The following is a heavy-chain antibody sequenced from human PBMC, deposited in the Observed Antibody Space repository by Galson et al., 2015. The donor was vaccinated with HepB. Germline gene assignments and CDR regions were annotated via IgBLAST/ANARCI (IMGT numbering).Heavy chain of an antibody. CDR2: ISYDGSNK. Sequence: SLRLSCAASGFTFSSYAMHWVRQAPGKGLEWVAVISYDGSNKYYADSVKGRFTISRDNSKNTLYLQMNSLRAEDTAVYYCAKRGFCSGGRCYSYHFDYWGQGTLVTVSS. V-gene: IGHV3-30-3*02. CDR1: GFTFSSYA. D-gene: IGHD2-15*01. J-gene: IGHJ4*02. CDR3: AKRGFCSGGRCYSYHFDY.